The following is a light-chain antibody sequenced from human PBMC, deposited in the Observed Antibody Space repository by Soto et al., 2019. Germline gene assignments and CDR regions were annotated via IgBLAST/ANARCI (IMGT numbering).Light chain of an antibody. J-gene: IGKJ2*01. CDR2: AAS. Sequence: DIQMTQSPSSLSASVGDRVNITCRASQTIANYVVWYQHRPGKAPNVPIYAASNLKIGVPSRFSGSGSGTDFTLSISNLQPEDSATYYCQQSYAAPLTFGIGTKVEIK. CDR1: QTIANY. CDR3: QQSYAAPLT. V-gene: IGKV1-39*01.